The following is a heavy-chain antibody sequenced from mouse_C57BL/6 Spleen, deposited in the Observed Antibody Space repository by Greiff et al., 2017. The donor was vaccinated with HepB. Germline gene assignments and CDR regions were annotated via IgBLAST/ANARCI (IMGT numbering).Heavy chain of an antibody. V-gene: IGHV3-6*01. J-gene: IGHJ3*01. CDR1: GYSITSGYY. Sequence: ESGPGLVKPSQSLSLTCSVTGYSITSGYYWNWIRQFPGNKLEWMGYISYDGSNNYNPSLKNRISITRDTSKNQFFLKLNSVTTEDTATYYCAREEDYDGIAYWGQGTLVTVSA. CDR3: AREEDYDGIAY. D-gene: IGHD2-4*01. CDR2: ISYDGSN.